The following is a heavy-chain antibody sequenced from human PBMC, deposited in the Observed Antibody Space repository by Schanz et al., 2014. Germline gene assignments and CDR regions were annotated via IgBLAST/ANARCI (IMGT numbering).Heavy chain of an antibody. CDR2: ILGLASTT. Sequence: EVQLLESGGGLVQPGGSLRLSCAASGFTFSTSAMSWVRQVPGKGLEWVSAILGLASTTYYADSVKGRFTISRDNSNKTVDLQMNSLRAEDTALYYCVRDELLWFGEVLSLDYWGQGALVTVSS. CDR3: VRDELLWFGEVLSLDY. CDR1: GFTFSTSA. V-gene: IGHV3-23*01. J-gene: IGHJ4*02. D-gene: IGHD3-10*01.